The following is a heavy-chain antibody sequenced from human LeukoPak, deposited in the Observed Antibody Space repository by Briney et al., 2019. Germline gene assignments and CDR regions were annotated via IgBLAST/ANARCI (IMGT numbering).Heavy chain of an antibody. CDR2: IYPDDSDT. D-gene: IGHD3-22*01. V-gene: IGHV5-51*01. CDR1: GYSFTNYW. J-gene: IGHJ4*02. CDR3: ARRSGYSRTFDY. Sequence: SLKTSCQGSGYSFTNYWIGWVRQMPGKGLEWMGIIYPDDSDTTYKPSFHGQVTISADKSISTAYLQWSRLKASDTAMYYCARRSGYSRTFDYWGRGTLDPVSS.